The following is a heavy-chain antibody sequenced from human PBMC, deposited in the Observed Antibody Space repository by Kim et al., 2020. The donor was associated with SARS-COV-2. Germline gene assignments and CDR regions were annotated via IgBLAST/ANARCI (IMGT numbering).Heavy chain of an antibody. Sequence: SETLSLTCAVYGGSFSGYYWSWIRQPPGKGLEWIGEINHSGSTNYNPSLKSRVTISVDTSKNQFSLKLSSVTAADTAVYYCARAPYGGYAFDIWGQGTMVTVSS. J-gene: IGHJ3*02. V-gene: IGHV4-34*01. CDR2: INHSGST. CDR1: GGSFSGYY. D-gene: IGHD4-17*01. CDR3: ARAPYGGYAFDI.